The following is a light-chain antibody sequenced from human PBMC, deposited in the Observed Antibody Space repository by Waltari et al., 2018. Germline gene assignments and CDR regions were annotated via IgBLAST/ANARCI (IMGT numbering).Light chain of an antibody. Sequence: EIVMTQSPATLSVSPGERATPSCRASQSIRTNLAWYQQKPGQAPRLLISGAATRATGIPGRFSGSGSGTEFTLTISSLQSEDFAIYYCQQYNNWLPYTFGQGTKLEIK. J-gene: IGKJ2*01. CDR1: QSIRTN. V-gene: IGKV3-15*01. CDR2: GAA. CDR3: QQYNNWLPYT.